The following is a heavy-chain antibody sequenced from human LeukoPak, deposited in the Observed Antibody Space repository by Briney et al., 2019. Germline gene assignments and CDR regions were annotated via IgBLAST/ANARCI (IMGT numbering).Heavy chain of an antibody. CDR2: INQDGSEK. Sequence: GGCLRLACAASGFTFSSYWITWVRQAPGKGLEWVANINQDGSEKCYVDSVKGRFTISRDNAKNSLSLQMNSLRVEDTAVYYCARGVVVAPRSAFDIWGQGTMVTVSS. V-gene: IGHV3-7*01. J-gene: IGHJ3*02. CDR3: ARGVVVAPRSAFDI. CDR1: GFTFSSYW. D-gene: IGHD2-2*01.